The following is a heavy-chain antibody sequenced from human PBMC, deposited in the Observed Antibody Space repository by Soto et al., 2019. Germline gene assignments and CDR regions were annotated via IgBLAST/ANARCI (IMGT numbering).Heavy chain of an antibody. CDR1: GFTFDDYA. Sequence: EVQLVESGGGLVQPGRSLRLSCAASGFTFDDYAMHWVRQAPGKGLEWVSGISWNSGNIGYADSVKGRFTISRDNAKNSLYLQMNSLRAEDTALYYCAKDISAYYYYYMDVWGKGTTVTVSS. J-gene: IGHJ6*03. CDR3: AKDISAYYYYYMDV. V-gene: IGHV3-9*01. CDR2: ISWNSGNI.